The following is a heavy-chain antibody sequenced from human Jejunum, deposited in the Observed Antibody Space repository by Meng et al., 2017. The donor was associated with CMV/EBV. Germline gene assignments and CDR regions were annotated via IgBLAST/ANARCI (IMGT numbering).Heavy chain of an antibody. CDR3: ATPMTYYASWRGYPPLDY. CDR1: FNNYA. CDR2: IITVDGTT. V-gene: IGHV1-69*04. Sequence: FNNYAMSWVRQAPGQGLEWMGTIITVDGTTSYAQKFRHRVTITADRSTYTAYMELSSLTSDDTAVYYCATPMTYYASWRGYPPLDYWGQGTLVTVSS. J-gene: IGHJ4*02. D-gene: IGHD3-3*01.